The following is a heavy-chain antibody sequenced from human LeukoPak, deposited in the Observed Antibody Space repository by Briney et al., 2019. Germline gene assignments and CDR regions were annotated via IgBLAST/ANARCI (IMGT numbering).Heavy chain of an antibody. D-gene: IGHD3-22*01. CDR2: IKEDGSES. CDR3: AREVSEGFDF. V-gene: IGHV3-7*01. CDR1: EFIFSTYW. J-gene: IGHJ4*02. Sequence: GSLRLSCAASEFIFSTYWMSWVRQAPGKGLEWVANIKEDGSESHYVDSVKGRFTISRDNAKNSLYLQMNSLRAEDTALYYCAREVSEGFDFWGQGTLVTVSS.